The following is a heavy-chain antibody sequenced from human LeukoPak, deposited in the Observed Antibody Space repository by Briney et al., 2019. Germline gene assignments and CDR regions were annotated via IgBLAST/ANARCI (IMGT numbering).Heavy chain of an antibody. CDR1: GYTFSDYY. CDR3: ARAMVEYHYGMDV. V-gene: IGHV1-2*02. Sequence: ASVKVSCKASGYTFSDYYMHWVRQAPGQELEWMGWINPDSGVTHHAQKFEGRVTMTRDTSISTVYMELSRLRSDDTAVYYCARAMVEYHYGMDVWGQGTTVTVSS. J-gene: IGHJ6*02. CDR2: INPDSGVT. D-gene: IGHD3-10*01.